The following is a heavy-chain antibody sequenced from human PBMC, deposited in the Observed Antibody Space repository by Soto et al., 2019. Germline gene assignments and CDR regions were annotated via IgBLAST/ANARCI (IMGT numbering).Heavy chain of an antibody. CDR1: GFTFSSYG. J-gene: IGHJ6*02. Sequence: GGSLRLSCAASGFTFSSYGMHWVRQAPGKGLEWVAVISYDGSNKYYADSVKGRFTISRDNSKNTLYLQMNSLRAEDTAVYYCAKDHRWLNYGMDVWGQGTTVTVSS. D-gene: IGHD5-12*01. CDR2: ISYDGSNK. CDR3: AKDHRWLNYGMDV. V-gene: IGHV3-30*18.